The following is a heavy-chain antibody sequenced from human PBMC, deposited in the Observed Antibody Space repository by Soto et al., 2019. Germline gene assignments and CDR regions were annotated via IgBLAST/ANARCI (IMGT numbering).Heavy chain of an antibody. CDR3: ARVSAVAGSGYFDH. CDR2: IRKKANSYTT. CDR1: GFTFSDHY. Sequence: EVQLVESGGGLVQPGGSLRLSCAGSGFTFSDHYMDWVRQAPGKGLEWVGRIRKKANSYTTEYAASVKGRFTISRDDSMNSLFLQMNGLKTEDTAVYYCARVSAVAGSGYFDHWGQGTLVTVSS. V-gene: IGHV3-72*01. D-gene: IGHD6-19*01. J-gene: IGHJ4*02.